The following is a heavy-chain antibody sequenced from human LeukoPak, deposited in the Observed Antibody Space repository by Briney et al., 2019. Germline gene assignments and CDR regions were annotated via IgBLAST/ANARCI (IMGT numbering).Heavy chain of an antibody. CDR1: GGSISGSSYY. CDR3: ARQRYYGSGSYSLNWFDP. J-gene: IGHJ5*02. CDR2: IYYSETT. Sequence: SETLSLTCTVSGGSISGSSYYWGWIRQPPGKGLEWIGSIYYSETTYYNPSLKSRVTISVDTSKDQFSLRLSSVTAADTAVYYCARQRYYGSGSYSLNWFDPWGQGTLVTVSS. V-gene: IGHV4-39*01. D-gene: IGHD3-10*01.